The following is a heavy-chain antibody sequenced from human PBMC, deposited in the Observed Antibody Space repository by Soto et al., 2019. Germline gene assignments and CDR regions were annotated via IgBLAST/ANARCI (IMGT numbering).Heavy chain of an antibody. CDR3: AKDLRESSSSLYYYGMDV. CDR1: RLTFNTYA. CDR2: ISGSGGYT. V-gene: IGHV3-23*01. Sequence: PGGSLRLSCAASRLTFNTYAMSWVRQAPGKGLEWVSGISGSGGYTSYADSVTGRFTISRDNSKNTLYLQMRSLRAEDTAVYYCAKDLRESSSSLYYYGMDVWGQGTTVTVSS. D-gene: IGHD6-6*01. J-gene: IGHJ6*02.